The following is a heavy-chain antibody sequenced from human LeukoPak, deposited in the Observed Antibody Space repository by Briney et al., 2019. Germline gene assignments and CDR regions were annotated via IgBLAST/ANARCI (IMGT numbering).Heavy chain of an antibody. V-gene: IGHV4-61*02. Sequence: PSETLSLTCTVSGGSISSGSYYWSWIRQPAGKGLDWIGRIYTSGSTNYNPSLKSRVTISVDTSKNQFSLKLSSVTAADTDVYYCERSAVVVQAALAYFDYWGQGTLVTVSS. CDR2: IYTSGST. CDR3: ERSAVVVQAALAYFDY. D-gene: IGHD2-2*01. J-gene: IGHJ4*02. CDR1: GGSISSGSYY.